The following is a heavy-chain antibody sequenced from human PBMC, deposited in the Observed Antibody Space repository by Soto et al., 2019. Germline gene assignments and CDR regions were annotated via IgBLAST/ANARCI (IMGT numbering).Heavy chain of an antibody. D-gene: IGHD1-7*01. CDR1: GFTFSSYS. J-gene: IGHJ4*02. CDR3: ARDKETGTTLFNY. CDR2: ISSSSSYI. Sequence: PGGSLRLSCAASGFTFSSYSMNWVRQAPGKGLEWVSSISSSSSYIYYADSVKGRFTISRDNAKNSLYLQMNSMRAEDTAVYYCARDKETGTTLFNYWGQETLVTV. V-gene: IGHV3-21*01.